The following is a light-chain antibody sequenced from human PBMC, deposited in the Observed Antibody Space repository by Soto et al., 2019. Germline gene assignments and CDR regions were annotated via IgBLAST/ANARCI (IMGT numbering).Light chain of an antibody. CDR2: GAS. V-gene: IGKV3-15*01. CDR1: QSVSSN. J-gene: IGKJ4*01. Sequence: EIVMTQSPATLSVSPGERATLSCRASQSVSSNLDWYQQKPGQAPRLLIYGASTRATGIPARFSGSGSGTEFTLTISSLQSEDFAVYYCHQYNNWPPLTFGGGTKVEIK. CDR3: HQYNNWPPLT.